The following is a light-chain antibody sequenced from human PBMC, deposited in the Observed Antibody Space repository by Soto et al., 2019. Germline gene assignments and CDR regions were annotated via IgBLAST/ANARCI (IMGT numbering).Light chain of an antibody. CDR3: QAYDYSLTAFV. CDR1: SSDVGGYNY. Sequence: QSALTQPASVSGSPGQSVTISCTGTSSDVGGYNYVSWYQQHPGKAPKLMIYEVNNRPSGVSTRFSGAKSGNTASLTISGLQAEDEADYYCQAYDYSLTAFVFGGGTKVTVL. CDR2: EVN. J-gene: IGLJ3*02. V-gene: IGLV2-14*01.